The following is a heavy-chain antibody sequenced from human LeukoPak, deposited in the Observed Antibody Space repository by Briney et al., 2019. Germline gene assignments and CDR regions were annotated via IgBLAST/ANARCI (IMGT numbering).Heavy chain of an antibody. V-gene: IGHV4-30-4*01. J-gene: IGHJ4*02. D-gene: IGHD3-9*01. CDR3: ARSKTYYDILTGYAYPFDY. Sequence: PSQTLSLTCTVSGGSISSGDYYWSWIRQPPGNGLEWIGYIYYSGSTYYNPSLKSRVTISVDTSKNQFSLKLSSVTAADTAVYYCARSKTYYDILTGYAYPFDYWGQGTLVTVSS. CDR1: GGSISSGDYY. CDR2: IYYSGST.